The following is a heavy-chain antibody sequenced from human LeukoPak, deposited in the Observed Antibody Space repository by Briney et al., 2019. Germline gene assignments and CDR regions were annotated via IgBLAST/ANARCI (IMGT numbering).Heavy chain of an antibody. Sequence: ASVKVSCKVSGYTLTEFSMHWVRQAPGKGLEWMGGFDPEGGETIYAQKFQGRVTMTEDTSTDTAYMELSSLRSEDTAVYYCATLITMIVVVKNNWFDPWGQGTLVTVSS. V-gene: IGHV1-24*01. CDR2: FDPEGGET. CDR3: ATLITMIVVVKNNWFDP. CDR1: GYTLTEFS. D-gene: IGHD3-22*01. J-gene: IGHJ5*02.